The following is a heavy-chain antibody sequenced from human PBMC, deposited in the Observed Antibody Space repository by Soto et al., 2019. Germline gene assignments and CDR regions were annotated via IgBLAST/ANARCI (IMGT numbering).Heavy chain of an antibody. CDR1: GFSFSDYW. V-gene: IGHV3-7*03. Sequence: EVQLVESGGGLVQPGGSLRVSCVASGFSFSDYWMSWVRQAPGKGPEGVANIKFDGSEKQYVDSVRGRFSISRDNFRNSLFLQMNSLRAGDTAIYYCVKDGGYCSSATCYSPRNHYFDSWGQGTLVTVSS. CDR3: VKDGGYCSSATCYSPRNHYFDS. CDR2: IKFDGSEK. J-gene: IGHJ4*02. D-gene: IGHD2-2*01.